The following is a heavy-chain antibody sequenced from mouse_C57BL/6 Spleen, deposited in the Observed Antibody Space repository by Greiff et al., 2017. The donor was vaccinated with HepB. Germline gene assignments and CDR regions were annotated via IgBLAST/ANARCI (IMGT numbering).Heavy chain of an antibody. CDR3: ARGGTVVAPYAMDY. Sequence: EVKLVESGGGLVKPGGSLKLSCAASGFTFSDYGMHWVRQAPEKGLEWVAYISSGSSTIYYAATVKGRFTISRDNAKNTLFLQMTSLRSEDTAMYYCARGGTVVAPYAMDYWGQGTSVTVSS. CDR1: GFTFSDYG. J-gene: IGHJ4*01. V-gene: IGHV5-17*01. CDR2: ISSGSSTI. D-gene: IGHD1-1*01.